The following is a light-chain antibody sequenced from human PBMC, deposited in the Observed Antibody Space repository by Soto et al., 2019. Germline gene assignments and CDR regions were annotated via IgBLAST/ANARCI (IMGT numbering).Light chain of an antibody. CDR1: QSVSSY. CDR2: DAS. CDR3: QQRSNWLT. V-gene: IGKV3-11*01. J-gene: IGKJ4*01. Sequence: EIRLSQSPATLSLSTGERATLSCRASQSVSSYLAWYQQKPGQAPRLLIYDASNRATGIPARFSGSGSGTDFTLTISSLEPEDFAVYYCQQRSNWLTFGGGTKVDIK.